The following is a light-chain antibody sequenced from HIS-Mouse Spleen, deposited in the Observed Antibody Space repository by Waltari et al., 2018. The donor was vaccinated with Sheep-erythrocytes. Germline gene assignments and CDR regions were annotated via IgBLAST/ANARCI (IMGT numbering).Light chain of an antibody. Sequence: QSVLTQPRSVSGSPGQSVTISCTGTSSDVGGYNYGSWYQQHPGKAPNLMIYDVSKRPSGVPDRFSGPKSGNTASLTISGLQAEDEADYYCCSYAGSYNHVFATGTKVTVL. CDR2: DVS. V-gene: IGLV2-11*01. CDR3: CSYAGSYNHV. CDR1: SSDVGGYNY. J-gene: IGLJ1*01.